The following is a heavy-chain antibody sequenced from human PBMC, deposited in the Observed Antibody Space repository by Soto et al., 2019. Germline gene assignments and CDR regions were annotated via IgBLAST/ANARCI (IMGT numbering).Heavy chain of an antibody. CDR3: ARVRRNDASDYYGMDV. CDR2: ISSGSTTI. CDR1: GFSFSSST. V-gene: IGHV3-48*02. J-gene: IGHJ6*02. Sequence: VSLRLSCAASGFSFSSSTMNWVRQAPGKGLEWVSYISSGSTTIYYAESVKGRFTISRDNGKNSLYLQMNSLRDEDTAVYYCARVRRNDASDYYGMDVWGQGTTVTVSS. D-gene: IGHD1-1*01.